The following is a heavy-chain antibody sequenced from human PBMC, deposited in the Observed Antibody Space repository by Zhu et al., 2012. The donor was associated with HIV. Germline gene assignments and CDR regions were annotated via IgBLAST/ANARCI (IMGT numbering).Heavy chain of an antibody. D-gene: IGHD5-18*01. V-gene: IGHV3-30*02. Sequence: QVQLVESGGGVVQPGGSLRLSCAASGFTFSSYGMHWVRQAPGKGLEWVAFIRYDGGDKNFADSVKGRFTISRDNSKNTLYLQMNSLRAEDTAVYYCAKDLLRHSYASGGDYFDSWGQGPWSPSPQ. CDR2: IRYDGGDK. J-gene: IGHJ4*02. CDR3: AKDLLRHSYASGGDYFDS. CDR1: GFTFSSYG.